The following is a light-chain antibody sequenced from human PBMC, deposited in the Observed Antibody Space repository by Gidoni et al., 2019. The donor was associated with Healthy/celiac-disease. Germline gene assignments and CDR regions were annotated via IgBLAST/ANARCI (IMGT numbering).Light chain of an antibody. CDR1: QSVLYSSNNKNY. CDR3: QQYYSTPTWT. Sequence: IVLTQSPDSLAVSLGERATINCKSSQSVLYSSNNKNYLAWYQQKPGQPPKLLIYWAATREAGVTERFSGSGSGTDFTLTISSLQAEDVAVYYCQQYYSTPTWTFGQGTKVEIK. CDR2: WAA. V-gene: IGKV4-1*01. J-gene: IGKJ1*01.